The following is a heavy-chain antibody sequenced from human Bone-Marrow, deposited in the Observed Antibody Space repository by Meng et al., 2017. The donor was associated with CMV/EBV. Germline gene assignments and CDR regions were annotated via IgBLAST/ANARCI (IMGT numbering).Heavy chain of an antibody. CDR2: INHSGST. J-gene: IGHJ4*02. V-gene: IGHV4-34*01. Sequence: ESLKISCAASGFTFSGYYWSWIRQPPGKGLEWIGEINHSGSTNYNPSLKSRVTISVDTSKNQFSLKLSSVTAADTAVYYCARSPRRWLRLYYFNYWGQGTLVTVSS. D-gene: IGHD5-12*01. CDR1: GFTFSGYY. CDR3: ARSPRRWLRLYYFNY.